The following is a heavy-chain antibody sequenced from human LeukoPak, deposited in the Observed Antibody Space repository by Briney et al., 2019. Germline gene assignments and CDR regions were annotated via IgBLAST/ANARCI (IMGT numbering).Heavy chain of an antibody. CDR2: ISYDGSNK. V-gene: IGHV3-30-3*01. D-gene: IGHD1-26*01. Sequence: TLRLSCAASGFTFSSYAMHWVRQAPGKGLAWVAVISYDGSNKYYADSVKGRFTISRDNSKNTLYLQMNSLRAEDTAVYYCAREGVVGALTNWFDPWGQGTLVTVSS. CDR1: GFTFSSYA. J-gene: IGHJ5*02. CDR3: AREGVVGALTNWFDP.